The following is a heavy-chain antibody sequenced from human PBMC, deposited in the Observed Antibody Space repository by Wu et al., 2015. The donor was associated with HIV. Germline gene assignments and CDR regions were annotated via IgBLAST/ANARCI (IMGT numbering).Heavy chain of an antibody. V-gene: IGHV1-24*01. CDR1: GYTLTELS. D-gene: IGHD1-26*01. CDR3: ATDSLGGSYSTYYYYYGMDV. CDR2: FDPEDGET. Sequence: QVQLVQSGAEVKKPGASVKVSCKVSGYTLTELSMHWVRQAPGKGLEWMGGFDPEDGETIYAQKFQGRVTMTEDTSTDTAYMELSSLRSEDTAVYYCATDSLGGSYSTYYYYYGMDVWGQGTTVTVSS. J-gene: IGHJ6*02.